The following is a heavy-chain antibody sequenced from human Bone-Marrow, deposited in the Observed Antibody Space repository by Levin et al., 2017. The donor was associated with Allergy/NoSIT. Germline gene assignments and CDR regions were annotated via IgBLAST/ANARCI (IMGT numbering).Heavy chain of an antibody. CDR2: IYHSGST. CDR1: GYSISSGYY. D-gene: IGHD6-13*01. J-gene: IGHJ4*02. CDR3: ARDVRRAAADPYFDY. V-gene: IGHV4-38-2*02. Sequence: SETLSLTCAVSGYSISSGYYWGWIRQPPGKGLEWIGSIYHSGSTYYNPSLKSRVTISVDTSKNQFSLKLSSVTAADTAVYYCARDVRRAAADPYFDYWGQGTLVTVSS.